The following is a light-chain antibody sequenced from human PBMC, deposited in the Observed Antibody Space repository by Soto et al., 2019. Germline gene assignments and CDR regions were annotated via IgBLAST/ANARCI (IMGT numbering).Light chain of an antibody. CDR3: GTWDSSLSAVV. J-gene: IGLJ2*01. V-gene: IGLV1-51*01. Sequence: QSVLTQPPSVSAAPGQKVTISCSGSNSNIGNNFVSWYQQLPGTAPKLLIYDNNKRPSGIPDRFSGSKSGTSATLGITGLQTGDEPDYYCGTWDSSLSAVVFGGGTKLTVL. CDR2: DNN. CDR1: NSNIGNNF.